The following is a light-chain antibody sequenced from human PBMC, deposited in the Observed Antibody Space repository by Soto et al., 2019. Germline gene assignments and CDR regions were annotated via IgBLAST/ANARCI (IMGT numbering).Light chain of an antibody. Sequence: QSVLTQPRSVSGSPGQSVTISCTGAGSDVGGYNYVSWYQQHPGKAPKLMIYDVSKRPSGVPDRFSGSKSGNTASLTISGLQTEDEADYYCCSYAGRYTYVFGTGTKLTVL. V-gene: IGLV2-11*01. J-gene: IGLJ1*01. CDR2: DVS. CDR1: GSDVGGYNY. CDR3: CSYAGRYTYV.